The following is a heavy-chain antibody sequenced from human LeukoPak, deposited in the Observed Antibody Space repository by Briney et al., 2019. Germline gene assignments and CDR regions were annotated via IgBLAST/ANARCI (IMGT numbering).Heavy chain of an antibody. D-gene: IGHD2-15*01. CDR2: IIPIFGTA. Sequence: SVKVSCKASGYTFTGYYMHRVRQAPGQGLEWMGRIIPIFGTANYAQKFQGRVTITTDESTSTAYMELSSLRSEDTAVYYCARDHCSGGSCYSSYFDYWGQGTLVTVSS. CDR1: GYTFTGYY. V-gene: IGHV1-69*05. CDR3: ARDHCSGGSCYSSYFDY. J-gene: IGHJ4*02.